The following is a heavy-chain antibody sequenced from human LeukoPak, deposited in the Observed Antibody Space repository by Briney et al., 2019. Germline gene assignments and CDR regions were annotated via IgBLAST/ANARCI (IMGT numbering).Heavy chain of an antibody. CDR1: GFTFSAYY. Sequence: GGSLRLSCAASGFTFSAYYMHWVRQAPGKGLVWVSRIPTDDNPTNYADFVQGRFTISRDNAKNTVYLQMNNLRAEDTAVYYCARDHYFKIDYWGQGTLVTVSS. CDR3: ARDHYFKIDY. CDR2: IPTDDNPT. V-gene: IGHV3-74*01. J-gene: IGHJ4*02. D-gene: IGHD2/OR15-2a*01.